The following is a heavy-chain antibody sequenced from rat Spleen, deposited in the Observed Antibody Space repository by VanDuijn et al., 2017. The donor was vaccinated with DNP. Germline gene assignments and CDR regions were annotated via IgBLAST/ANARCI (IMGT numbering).Heavy chain of an antibody. V-gene: IGHV5-25*01. CDR1: GFTFSNYY. CDR2: ISPSGGNT. D-gene: IGHD1-4*01. Sequence: EVQLVESGGGLVQPGKSLKLSCEASGFTFSNYYMAWVRQAPKGGLEWVASISPSGGNTYYRDSVKGRFTLSRGNERSSLYLQMDSLRSEDTATYYCARQDGFNYAFDAWGQGTSVTVSS. J-gene: IGHJ4*01. CDR3: ARQDGFNYAFDA.